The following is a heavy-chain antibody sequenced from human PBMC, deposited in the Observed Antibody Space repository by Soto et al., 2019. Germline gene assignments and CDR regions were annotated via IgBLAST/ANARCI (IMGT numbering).Heavy chain of an antibody. J-gene: IGHJ4*02. Sequence: GWSLRLSCEASGFTVSRYAMSCVRHAPGKGLEWVSAISGSGGSTYYADSVKGRFTISRDNSKNTLYLQRNSLRAEDTAVYYCAKDLTMIVGVITFSHWGRGTLVTVYS. CDR1: GFTVSRYA. CDR3: AKDLTMIVGVITFSH. CDR2: ISGSGGST. D-gene: IGHD3-22*01. V-gene: IGHV3-23*01.